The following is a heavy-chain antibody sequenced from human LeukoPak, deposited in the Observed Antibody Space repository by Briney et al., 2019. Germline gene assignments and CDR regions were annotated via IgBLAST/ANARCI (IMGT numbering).Heavy chain of an antibody. CDR3: ARDVFSLGDS. D-gene: IGHD5/OR15-5a*01. J-gene: IGHJ4*02. CDR2: INHDGSLR. Sequence: GGSLRLSCAASGFALTNYGMHWVRQAPGEGLVWVSHINHDGSLRNYADSVRGRFTVSRDIAKNTLYLHMNSLGADDTATYYCARDVFSLGDSWGQGTLVTVSS. CDR1: GFALTNYG. V-gene: IGHV3-74*01.